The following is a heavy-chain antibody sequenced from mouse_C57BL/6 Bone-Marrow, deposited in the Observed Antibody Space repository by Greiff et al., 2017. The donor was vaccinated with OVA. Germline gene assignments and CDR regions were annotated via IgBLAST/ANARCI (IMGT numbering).Heavy chain of an antibody. D-gene: IGHD2-5*01. Sequence: EVQGVESGGDLVKPGGSLKLSCAASGFTFSSYGMSWVRQTPDKRLEWVATISSGGSYTYYPDSVKGRFTIARDNAKNTLYLQMSSLKSEDTAMYYCASAYYSTYYAMDYWGQGTSVTVSS. V-gene: IGHV5-6*01. CDR3: ASAYYSTYYAMDY. J-gene: IGHJ4*01. CDR1: GFTFSSYG. CDR2: ISSGGSYT.